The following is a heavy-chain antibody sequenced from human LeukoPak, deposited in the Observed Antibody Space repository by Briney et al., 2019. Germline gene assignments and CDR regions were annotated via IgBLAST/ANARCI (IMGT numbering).Heavy chain of an antibody. J-gene: IGHJ4*01. D-gene: IGHD3-22*01. Sequence: GGSLRLSCAASGFTFSGYGMHWVRQAPGKGLEWVAVISYDGSNKYYADSVKGRFTISRDNSKNTLYLQMNSLRAEDTAVYYCAKDRDSSGYYPYDYWGHGALVTVSS. V-gene: IGHV3-30*18. CDR3: AKDRDSSGYYPYDY. CDR1: GFTFSGYG. CDR2: ISYDGSNK.